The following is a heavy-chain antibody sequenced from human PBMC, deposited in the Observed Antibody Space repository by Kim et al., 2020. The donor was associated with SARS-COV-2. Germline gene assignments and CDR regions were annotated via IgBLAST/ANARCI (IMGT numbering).Heavy chain of an antibody. V-gene: IGHV3-43*02. Sequence: GGSLRLSCAASGFTFDDYAMHWVRQAPGKGLEWVSLISGDGGSTYYADSVKGRFTISRDNSKNSLYLQMNSLRTEDTALYYCAKDTTLAVAGTYYYYYGMDVWGQGTTVTVSS. CDR1: GFTFDDYA. CDR3: AKDTTLAVAGTYYYYYGMDV. D-gene: IGHD6-19*01. CDR2: ISGDGGST. J-gene: IGHJ6*02.